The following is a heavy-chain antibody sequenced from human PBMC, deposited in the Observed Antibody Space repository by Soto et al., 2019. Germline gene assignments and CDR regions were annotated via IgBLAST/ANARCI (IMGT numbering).Heavy chain of an antibody. Sequence: GESLKISCKGSGYSFTTYWIGWVRQMPGKGLEWMGIIYPDDSDTRYSPSFQGQVTISADKSISTAYLQWSSLKASDTAVYYCARPGYSGYDSPGYFDYWGQGTLVTVSS. CDR3: ARPGYSGYDSPGYFDY. D-gene: IGHD5-12*01. CDR1: GYSFTTYW. J-gene: IGHJ4*02. CDR2: IYPDDSDT. V-gene: IGHV5-51*01.